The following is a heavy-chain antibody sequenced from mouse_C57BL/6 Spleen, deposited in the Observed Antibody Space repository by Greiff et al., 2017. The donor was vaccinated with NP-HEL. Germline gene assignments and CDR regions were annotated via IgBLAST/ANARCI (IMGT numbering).Heavy chain of an antibody. CDR2: IYPGGGYT. V-gene: IGHV1-63*01. J-gene: IGHJ4*01. Sequence: QVQLQQSGAELVRPGTSVKMSCKASGYTFTNYWIGWAKQRPGHGLEWIGDIYPGGGYTNYNEKFKGKATLTADKSSSTAYMQFSSLTSEDSAIYYCARSHYYGSSYDAMGYWGQGTSVTVSS. D-gene: IGHD1-1*01. CDR1: GYTFTNYW. CDR3: ARSHYYGSSYDAMGY.